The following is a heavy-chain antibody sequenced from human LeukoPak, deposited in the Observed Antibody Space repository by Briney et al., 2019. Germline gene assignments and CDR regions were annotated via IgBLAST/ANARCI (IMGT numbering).Heavy chain of an antibody. J-gene: IGHJ3*02. Sequence: VGSLRLSCAASVFTFSRYWMTWVRQAPGKGLEGVANIKEDGSAKYYVDSVKGRFTISRDNAENSLYLQLNSLRAEDTAVYYCARARDYGSGKANAFDIWGQGTMVTVSS. CDR3: ARARDYGSGKANAFDI. CDR2: IKEDGSAK. V-gene: IGHV3-7*05. CDR1: VFTFSRYW. D-gene: IGHD3-10*01.